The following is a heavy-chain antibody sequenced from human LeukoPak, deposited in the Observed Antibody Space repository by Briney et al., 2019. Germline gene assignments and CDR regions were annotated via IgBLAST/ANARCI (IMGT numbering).Heavy chain of an antibody. CDR1: GFTFSGFA. J-gene: IGHJ4*02. CDR2: ISGDGSNE. V-gene: IGHV3-30-3*02. CDR3: AKNDPDSSED. D-gene: IGHD3-22*01. Sequence: PGRSLRLSCAASGFTFSGFAMHWVRQAPGKGLEWVAVISGDGSNEHYADSAKGRFTVSRDNAKSTAYLQMNSLRSEDTAVYYCAKNDPDSSEDWGQGTLVTVSS.